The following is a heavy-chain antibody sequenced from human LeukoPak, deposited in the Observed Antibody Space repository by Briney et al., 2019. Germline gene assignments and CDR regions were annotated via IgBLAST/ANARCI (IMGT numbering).Heavy chain of an antibody. D-gene: IGHD6-13*01. CDR2: TSSSDSGK. CDR3: AKAAAAVYFQH. J-gene: IGHJ1*01. Sequence: PGGSLRLSCVVSGFTLSSYAMSWVRQAPGKGLEWVAATSSSDSGKYHADSVRGRFTISRDNSKNTVYLQMNSLRAEDTAVYYCAKAAAAVYFQHWGQGTLVTVSS. CDR1: GFTLSSYA. V-gene: IGHV3-23*01.